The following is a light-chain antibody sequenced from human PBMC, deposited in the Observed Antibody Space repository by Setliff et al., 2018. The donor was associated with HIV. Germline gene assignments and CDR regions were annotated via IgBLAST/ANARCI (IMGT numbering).Light chain of an antibody. CDR1: SSDVGSYNL. Sequence: QSALTQPASVSGSPGQSITISYTGTSSDVGSYNLVSWYQQHPGKAPKLMIYEVSKRPSGVSYRFSGSKSGNTASLTISGLQPEDEADYYCSSYTTSSTLDYVFGTGTKVTVL. CDR3: SSYTTSSTLDYV. V-gene: IGLV2-14*02. J-gene: IGLJ1*01. CDR2: EVS.